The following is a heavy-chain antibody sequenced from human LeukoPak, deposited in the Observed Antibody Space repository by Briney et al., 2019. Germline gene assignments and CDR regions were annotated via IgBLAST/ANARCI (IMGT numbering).Heavy chain of an antibody. CDR1: GYTLTELS. Sequence: ASVKVSRKVSGYTLTELSMHWVRQAPGKGLEWMGGFDPEDGETIYAQKFQGRVTMTEDTSTDTAYMELSSLRSEDTAVYYCATGERVVPAASYYFDYWGQGTLVTVSS. CDR2: FDPEDGET. V-gene: IGHV1-24*01. CDR3: ATGERVVPAASYYFDY. J-gene: IGHJ4*02. D-gene: IGHD2-2*01.